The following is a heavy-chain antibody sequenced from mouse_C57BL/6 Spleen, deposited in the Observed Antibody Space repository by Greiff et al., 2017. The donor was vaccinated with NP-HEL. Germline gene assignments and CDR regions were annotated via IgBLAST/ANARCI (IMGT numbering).Heavy chain of an antibody. CDR1: GFSLTSYG. D-gene: IGHD2-3*01. CDR2: IWSGGST. V-gene: IGHV2-2*01. J-gene: IGHJ4*01. Sequence: VQLVESGPGLVQPSQSLSITCTVSGFSLTSYGVHWVRQSPGKGLEWLGVIWSGGSTDYNAAFISRLSISKDNSKSQVFFKMNSLQADDTAIYYCARSDGYPVDYAMDYWGQGTSVTVSS. CDR3: ARSDGYPVDYAMDY.